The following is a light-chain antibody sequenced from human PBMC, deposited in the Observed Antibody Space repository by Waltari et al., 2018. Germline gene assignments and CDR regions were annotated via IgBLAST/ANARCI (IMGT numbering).Light chain of an antibody. V-gene: IGKV3-11*01. J-gene: IGKJ2*01. CDR1: QSVSNS. CDR3: QQRTNWLYT. CDR2: DAS. Sequence: DIVLTQSPATLSLSPGERATLSCRASQSVSNSLAWYQQKPGQAPRLLISDASNRATGIPARFSGSGSGTDFTLTISSLEPEDFAVYYCQQRTNWLYTFGQGTKLEIK.